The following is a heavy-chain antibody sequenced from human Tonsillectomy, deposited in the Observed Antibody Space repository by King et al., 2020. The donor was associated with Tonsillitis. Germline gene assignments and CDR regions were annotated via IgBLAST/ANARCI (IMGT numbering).Heavy chain of an antibody. CDR1: GYTFTSYG. V-gene: IGHV1-18*01. CDR2: ISAYNGNT. Sequence: QLVQSGAEVKKPGASVKVSCKASGYTFTSYGISWVRQAPGQGLEWMGWISAYNGNTNYAQKLQGRVTMTTDTSTSTAYMELRSLRSDDTAVYYCARDSRVYFDWLPFPYYFDYWGQGTLVTVSS. D-gene: IGHD3-9*01. CDR3: ARDSRVYFDWLPFPYYFDY. J-gene: IGHJ4*02.